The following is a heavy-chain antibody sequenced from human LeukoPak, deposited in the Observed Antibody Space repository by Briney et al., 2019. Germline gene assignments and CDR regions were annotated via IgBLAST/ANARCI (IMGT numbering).Heavy chain of an antibody. D-gene: IGHD6-19*01. V-gene: IGHV4-39*01. CDR1: GGSISSSSYY. CDR2: VYFGGGT. Sequence: PSETLSLTCTVSGGSISSSSYYWGWIRQPPGKGLEWVGSVYFGGGTYYNPSLKSRVTISVDTPKNQFSLKLSSVTAADTAVYYCAGPGYSSAWPFDYWGQGTLVTVSS. J-gene: IGHJ4*02. CDR3: AGPGYSSAWPFDY.